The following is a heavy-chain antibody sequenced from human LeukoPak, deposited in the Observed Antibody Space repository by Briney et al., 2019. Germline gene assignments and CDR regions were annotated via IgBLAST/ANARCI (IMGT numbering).Heavy chain of an antibody. Sequence: GESLKISCKGSGYSFTNYWIGWVRQMPGKGLEWMGIINPGDSDARYSPSFQGQVTISADKSISTAYLQWSSLKASDTAIYYCARAWNFDYWGQGTLVSVSS. CDR3: ARAWNFDY. CDR1: GYSFTNYW. D-gene: IGHD1-1*01. V-gene: IGHV5-51*01. J-gene: IGHJ4*02. CDR2: INPGDSDA.